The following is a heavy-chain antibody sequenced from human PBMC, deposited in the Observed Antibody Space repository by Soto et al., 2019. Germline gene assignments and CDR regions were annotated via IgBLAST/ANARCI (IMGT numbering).Heavy chain of an antibody. V-gene: IGHV4-30-4*01. CDR1: GGSITRGDYF. J-gene: IGHJ4*01. D-gene: IGHD6-13*01. CDR3: ARVKAGVVY. CDR2: IYYSGST. Sequence: QVQLQESGPGLVKPSQTLSLTGTVSGGSITRGDYFWSWIRQPPGKGLEWIGYIYYSGSTYYNPSLKSRVTISFDTSTHQFSLTLSSVTAAATAVYYCARVKAGVVYWGHGTLVTVFS.